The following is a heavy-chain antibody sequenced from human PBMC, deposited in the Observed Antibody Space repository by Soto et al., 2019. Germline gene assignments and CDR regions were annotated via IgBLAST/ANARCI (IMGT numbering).Heavy chain of an antibody. CDR3: ARTQQHPTDYYYGMDV. V-gene: IGHV1-46*01. CDR1: GYIFTGYY. D-gene: IGHD6-13*01. CDR2: INPSGGST. J-gene: IGHJ6*02. Sequence: ASVKVSCKASGYIFTGYYMHWVRQAPGQGLEWMGIINPSGGSTTYAQKFQGRVTMTRDTSTSTVYMELSSLRSEDTAVYYCARTQQHPTDYYYGMDVWGQGTTVTVSS.